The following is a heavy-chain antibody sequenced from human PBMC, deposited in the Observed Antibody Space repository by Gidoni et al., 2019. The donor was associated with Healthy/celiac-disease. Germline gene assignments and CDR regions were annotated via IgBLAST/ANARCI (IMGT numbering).Heavy chain of an antibody. Sequence: QVQLQQWGAGLLKPSATLSLTCAVYGGSFSGYYCSWIRQPPGKGLEWIGEINHSGSTNYNPSLKSRVTISVDTSKNQFSLKLSSVTAADTAVYYCARGIAAAGTPFFYYYYYMDVWGKGTTVTVSS. CDR2: INHSGST. J-gene: IGHJ6*03. CDR3: ARGIAAAGTPFFYYYYYMDV. V-gene: IGHV4-34*01. D-gene: IGHD6-13*01. CDR1: GGSFSGYY.